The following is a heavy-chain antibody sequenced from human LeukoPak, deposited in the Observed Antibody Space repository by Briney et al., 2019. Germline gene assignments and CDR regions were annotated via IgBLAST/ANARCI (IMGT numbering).Heavy chain of an antibody. D-gene: IGHD2-2*01. CDR2: ITDSGVGT. CDR3: ARGRGSTSCYYFDY. CDR1: GFTFSSYA. J-gene: IGHJ4*02. V-gene: IGHV3-23*01. Sequence: GGSLRLSCAASGFTFSSYAMTWVRQAPGKGLEWVSSITDSGVGTYYADSVKGRFTISRDNSKNTLYLQMNSLRAEDTAVYYCARGRGSTSCYYFDYWGQGTLVTVSS.